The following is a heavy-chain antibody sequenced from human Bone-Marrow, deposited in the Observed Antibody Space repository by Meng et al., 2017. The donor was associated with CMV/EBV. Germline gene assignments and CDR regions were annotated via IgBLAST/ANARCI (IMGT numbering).Heavy chain of an antibody. Sequence: GESLKISCAASGFTFSGSAILWVRQASGKGLEWVGRIRRKTNNYATSYAASVKGRFTTFRDDSKNMAYLQMSSLKTEDTAIYYCTTRIAVAVGLNAFWGQGALVPVYS. V-gene: IGHV3-73*01. J-gene: IGHJ4*02. CDR3: TTRIAVAVGLNAF. CDR1: GFTFSGSA. CDR2: IRRKTNNYAT. D-gene: IGHD6-19*01.